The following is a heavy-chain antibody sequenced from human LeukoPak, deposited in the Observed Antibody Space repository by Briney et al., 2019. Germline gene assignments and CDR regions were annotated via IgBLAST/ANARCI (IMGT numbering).Heavy chain of an antibody. CDR3: ARAPSYSSGWYFDY. CDR2: ISYDGSNK. CDR1: GFTFSSYA. V-gene: IGHV3-30*04. J-gene: IGHJ4*02. Sequence: PGGSLRLSGAASGFTFSSYAMHWVRQAPGKGLEWVAVISYDGSNKYYADSVKGRFTISRDNSKNTLYLQMNSLRAEDTAVYYCARAPSYSSGWYFDYWGQGTLVTVSS. D-gene: IGHD6-19*01.